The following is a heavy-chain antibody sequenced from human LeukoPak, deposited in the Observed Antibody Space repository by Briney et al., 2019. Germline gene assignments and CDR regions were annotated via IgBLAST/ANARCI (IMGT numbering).Heavy chain of an antibody. CDR1: GFTFSSYE. D-gene: IGHD6-13*01. V-gene: IGHV3-48*03. Sequence: PGGSLRLSCAASGFTFSSYEMNWVRQAPGKGLEWVSYISSSGSTIYYADSVKGRFTISRDNSKNTLYLQMNRLRAEDTAVYYCARDGSSSWYPTRIDYWGQGTLVTVSS. CDR3: ARDGSSSWYPTRIDY. CDR2: ISSSGSTI. J-gene: IGHJ4*02.